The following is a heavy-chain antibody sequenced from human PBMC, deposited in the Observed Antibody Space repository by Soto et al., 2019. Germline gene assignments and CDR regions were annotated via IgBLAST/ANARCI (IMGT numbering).Heavy chain of an antibody. Sequence: GGSLRLSCAASGFTFRSYSMGWVRQAPVNGLELVSSISSSVSYIYDADSVKGRFTICGGKAEESLYLQMNSLRACDTAGYYCARDXXLXGYYDSSGLKKEDPFDIWGQGTLVTVSS. CDR1: GFTFRSYS. D-gene: IGHD3-22*01. CDR3: ARDXXLXGYYDSSGLKKEDPFDI. J-gene: IGHJ3*02. CDR2: ISSSVSYI. V-gene: IGHV3-21*01.